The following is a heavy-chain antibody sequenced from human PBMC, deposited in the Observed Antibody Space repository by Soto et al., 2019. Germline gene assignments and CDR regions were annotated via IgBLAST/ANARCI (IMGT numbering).Heavy chain of an antibody. CDR3: ARRWGDYFDY. Sequence: PSETLSLTCTVSGGSGSRDSFWNWIRQSPGKGLEWIGYVYYSGNTYYSPSLKNRATISVDTSKNQFSLKLSSVTAADTAVYYCARRWGDYFDYWGQGTLVTVSS. D-gene: IGHD3-16*01. CDR2: VYYSGNT. CDR1: GGSGSRDSF. V-gene: IGHV4-30-4*01. J-gene: IGHJ4*02.